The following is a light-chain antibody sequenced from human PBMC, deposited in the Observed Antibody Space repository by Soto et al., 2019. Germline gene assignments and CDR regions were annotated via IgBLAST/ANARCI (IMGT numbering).Light chain of an antibody. Sequence: QSALTQPRSVSGSPGQSVTISCTGTSSDVGGYNYVSWYQQHPGKAPKLMIYDVSKRPSGVPDRFSGSKSGNTASLTISGLQAEDEADYYCCSYAGSYTSKGFGTGTKLTVL. CDR1: SSDVGGYNY. J-gene: IGLJ1*01. CDR2: DVS. V-gene: IGLV2-11*01. CDR3: CSYAGSYTSKG.